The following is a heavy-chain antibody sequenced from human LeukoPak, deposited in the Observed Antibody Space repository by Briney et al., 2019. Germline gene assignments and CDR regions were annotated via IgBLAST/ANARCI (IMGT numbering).Heavy chain of an antibody. Sequence: GGPLRLSCAASGFTFSSHDMNWVRQAPGKGLEWVSYISTSSTSVYYADSVKGRFTISRDNSKNTLYLQMNSLRAEDTAVYYCARDIESGYFDYWGQGTLVTVSS. V-gene: IGHV3-48*04. D-gene: IGHD3-16*02. CDR3: ARDIESGYFDY. CDR1: GFTFSSHD. CDR2: ISTSSTSV. J-gene: IGHJ4*02.